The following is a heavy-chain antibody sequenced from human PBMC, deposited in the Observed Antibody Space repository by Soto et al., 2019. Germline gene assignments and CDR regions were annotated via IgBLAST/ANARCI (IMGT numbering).Heavy chain of an antibody. CDR1: GGSISSSNW. Sequence: SETLSLTCAVSGGSISSSNWWSWVRQPPGKGLEWIGEIYHSGSTNYNPSLRSRVTISVDKSKNQFSLKLSSVTAADTAVYYCARDLGYCSSTSCYYYYYYGMDVWGQGTTVTVSS. CDR3: ARDLGYCSSTSCYYYYYYGMDV. CDR2: IYHSGST. D-gene: IGHD2-2*01. J-gene: IGHJ6*02. V-gene: IGHV4-4*02.